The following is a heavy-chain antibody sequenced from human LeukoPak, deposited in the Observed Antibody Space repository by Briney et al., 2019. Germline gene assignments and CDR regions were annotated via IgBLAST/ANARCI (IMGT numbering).Heavy chain of an antibody. CDR2: IYHSGST. D-gene: IGHD4-23*01. V-gene: IGHV4-30-2*01. CDR1: GGSISSGGYS. CDR3: ATRPTPPYYYYYMDV. J-gene: IGHJ6*03. Sequence: SETLSLTCAVSGGSISSGGYSWSWIRQPPGKGLEWIGYIYHSGSTYYNPSLKSRVTISVDTSKNQFSLKLNSVTAADTAVYYCATRPTPPYYYYYMDVWGKGTTVTVSS.